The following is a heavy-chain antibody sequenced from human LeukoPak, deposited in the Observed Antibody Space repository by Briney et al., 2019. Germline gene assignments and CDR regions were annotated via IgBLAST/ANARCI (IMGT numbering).Heavy chain of an antibody. CDR2: INQGGSES. J-gene: IGHJ4*02. CDR3: TKGRSNHY. D-gene: IGHD4-11*01. Sequence: GRSLRPSCAASGFTFSDFWMGWVRQAPRKGLEWVANINQGGSESYYVDSVKGRFTISRDNAKKSLFLQMNSLRAEDTAVYYCTKGRSNHYWGQGTLVTVST. CDR1: GFTFSDFW. V-gene: IGHV3-7*01.